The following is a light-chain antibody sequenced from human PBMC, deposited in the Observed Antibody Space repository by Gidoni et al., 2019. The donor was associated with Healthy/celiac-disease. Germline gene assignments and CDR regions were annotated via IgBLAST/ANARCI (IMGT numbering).Light chain of an antibody. CDR3: QQRSNWPPT. CDR1: QSVSTY. Sequence: EIVLTQSPATMSLSPGERATLSCMASQSVSTYLAWYQQKPGQAPRLLIYDASNRATGIPARFSGSGSGTDFTFTISSLYPEDFAVYYCQQRSNWPPTFGPGTKVDIK. CDR2: DAS. V-gene: IGKV3-11*01. J-gene: IGKJ3*01.